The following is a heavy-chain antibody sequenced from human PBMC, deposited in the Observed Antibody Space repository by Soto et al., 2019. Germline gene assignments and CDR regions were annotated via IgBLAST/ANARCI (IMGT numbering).Heavy chain of an antibody. CDR3: ARDGRQIAVDGNRLEVNWFDP. D-gene: IGHD6-19*01. J-gene: IGHJ5*02. CDR1: GGTFSSYT. V-gene: IGHV1-69*08. Sequence: QVQLVQSGAEVKKPGSSVKVSCKASGGTFSSYTISWVRQAPGQGLEWMGRIIPILGIANYAQKFQGRVRITADKPTSKDCMELSGQRFEDADVYYCARDGRQIAVDGNRLEVNWFDPWGQGTLVTVSS. CDR2: IIPILGIA.